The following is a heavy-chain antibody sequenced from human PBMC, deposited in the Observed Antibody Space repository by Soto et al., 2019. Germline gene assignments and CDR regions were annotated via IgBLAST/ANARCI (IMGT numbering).Heavy chain of an antibody. V-gene: IGHV3-7*01. CDR1: GFTFSSYW. D-gene: IGHD5-12*01. CDR3: ANIGRSDRAFDI. Sequence: PGGSLRLSCAASGFTFSSYWMSWVRQAPGKGLEWVANIKPDGSEKIYVDSVKGRFTISRDNAKNSLYLQMNSLRAEDTAVYYCANIGRSDRAFDIWGQGTMVTV. J-gene: IGHJ3*02. CDR2: IKPDGSEK.